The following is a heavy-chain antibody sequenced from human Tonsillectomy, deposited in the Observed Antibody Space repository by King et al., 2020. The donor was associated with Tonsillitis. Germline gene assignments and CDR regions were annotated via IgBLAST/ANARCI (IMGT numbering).Heavy chain of an antibody. CDR1: GGSISSGGYS. V-gene: IGHV4-30-4*07. CDR3: ARVTPEGGDIVVVPAAGRVIDY. J-gene: IGHJ4*02. CDR2: IYYSGST. D-gene: IGHD2-2*01. Sequence: QLQESGPGLVKPSQTLSLTCAVSGGSISSGGYSWSWIRQPPGKGLEWIGYIYYSGSTYYNPSLKSRVTISVDTSKNQFSLKLSSVTAADTAVYYCARVTPEGGDIVVVPAAGRVIDYWGQGTLVTVSS.